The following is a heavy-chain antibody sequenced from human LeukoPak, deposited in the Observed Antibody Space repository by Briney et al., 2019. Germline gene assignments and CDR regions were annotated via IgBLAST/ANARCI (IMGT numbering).Heavy chain of an antibody. CDR3: AGATLNYYGSGTYRDYYYYMDV. D-gene: IGHD3-10*01. J-gene: IGHJ6*03. Sequence: SETLSLTCTVSGGSISSYYWSWIRQPAGKGLEWVMSIYTSGSTNYNPSLQSRVTISVDTSKNQYSLKLISLTAADTTMYYCAGATLNYYGSGTYRDYYYYMDVWGKGTTVSVSS. V-gene: IGHV4-4*07. CDR1: GGSISSYY. CDR2: IYTSGST.